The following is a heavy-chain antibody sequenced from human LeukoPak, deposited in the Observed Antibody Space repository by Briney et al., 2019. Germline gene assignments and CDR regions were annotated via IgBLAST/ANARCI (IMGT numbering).Heavy chain of an antibody. CDR3: SWSLNY. Sequence: QPGGSLRLSCAASGFTFSNFAMHWVRQAPGKGLEWVAIISYDGSNKYYADSVKGRFTISRDNSKNTLYLQMNSLRAEDTAVYYCSWSLNYWGQGTLVTVSS. CDR1: GFTFSNFA. CDR2: ISYDGSNK. D-gene: IGHD1-26*01. V-gene: IGHV3-30*04. J-gene: IGHJ4*02.